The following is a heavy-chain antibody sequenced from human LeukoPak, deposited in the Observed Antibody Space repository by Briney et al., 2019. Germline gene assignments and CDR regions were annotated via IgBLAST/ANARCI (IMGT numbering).Heavy chain of an antibody. Sequence: PGGSLRLSCAVSGFTFSAYSMNWVRQAPGKGLEWVSSISKSGSYIYYAGSVKGRFTISRDNAKNSLYLQMNSLRAEDTAVYYCARVIYGGYGGFDYWGQGTLVTVSS. CDR1: GFTFSAYS. D-gene: IGHD4-17*01. CDR2: ISKSGSYI. CDR3: ARVIYGGYGGFDY. V-gene: IGHV3-21*01. J-gene: IGHJ4*02.